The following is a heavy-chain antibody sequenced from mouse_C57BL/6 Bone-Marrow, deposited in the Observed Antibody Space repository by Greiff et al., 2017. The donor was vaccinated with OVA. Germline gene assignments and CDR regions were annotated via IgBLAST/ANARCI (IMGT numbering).Heavy chain of an antibody. D-gene: IGHD1-1*01. CDR3: ARGRDGSSHPYFDY. CDR1: GYTFTSYN. J-gene: IGHJ2*01. Sequence: LQQSGAELVRPGASVKMSCKASGYTFTSYNMHWVKQTPRQGLEWIGAIYPGNGDTSYNQKFKGKATLTVDKSSSTAYMQLSSLTSEDSAVYFCARGRDGSSHPYFDYWGQGTTLTVSS. CDR2: IYPGNGDT. V-gene: IGHV1-12*01.